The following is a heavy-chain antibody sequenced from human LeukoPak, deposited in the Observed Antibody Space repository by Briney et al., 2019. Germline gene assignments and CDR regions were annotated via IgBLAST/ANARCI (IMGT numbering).Heavy chain of an antibody. CDR3: ARVGTVDTAMVFLTYFDY. D-gene: IGHD5-18*01. V-gene: IGHV3-30-3*01. CDR1: GFTFSSYA. J-gene: IGHJ4*02. Sequence: GGSLRLSCAASGFTFSSYAMHWVRQAPGKGLEWVAVISYDGSNKYYADSVKGRFTISRDNSKNTLYLQMNSLRAEDTAVYYCARVGTVDTAMVFLTYFDYWGQGTLVTVSS. CDR2: ISYDGSNK.